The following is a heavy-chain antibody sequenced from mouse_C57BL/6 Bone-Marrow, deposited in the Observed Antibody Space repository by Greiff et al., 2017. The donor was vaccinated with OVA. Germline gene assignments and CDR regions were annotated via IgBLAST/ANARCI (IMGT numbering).Heavy chain of an antibody. J-gene: IGHJ3*01. CDR1: GYTFTDYN. D-gene: IGHD1-1*01. CDR2: INPNNGGT. CDR3: ARYYYGSSFPAWFAY. V-gene: IGHV1-22*01. Sequence: EVHLVESGPELVKPGASVKMSCKASGYTFTDYNMHWVKQSHGKSLEWIGSINPNNGGTSYNQKFKGKATLTVNKSSSTAYMDLRSLTSEDSAVYYCARYYYGSSFPAWFAYWGQGTLVTVSA.